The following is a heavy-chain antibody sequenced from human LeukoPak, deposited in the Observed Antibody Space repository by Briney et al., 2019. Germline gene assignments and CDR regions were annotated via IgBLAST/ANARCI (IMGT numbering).Heavy chain of an antibody. Sequence: GGSLRLSCAASGFTISNNYMNWVRQAPGKGLEWVSLIYSGGDTYYADSVKGRFTISRDHSKNTLYLQMNSLRVEDTAVYYCARDPPAVRTSTYAWGQGTPVTVSS. CDR2: IYSGGDT. D-gene: IGHD1-14*01. V-gene: IGHV3-66*01. CDR1: GFTISNNY. J-gene: IGHJ5*02. CDR3: ARDPPAVRTSTYA.